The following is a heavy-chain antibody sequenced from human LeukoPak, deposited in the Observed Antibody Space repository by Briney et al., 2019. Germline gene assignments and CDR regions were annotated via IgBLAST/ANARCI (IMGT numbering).Heavy chain of an antibody. CDR3: ARDSSSWSTQSGMDA. CDR2: ISAYNGNT. D-gene: IGHD6-13*01. J-gene: IGHJ6*02. Sequence: ASVKVSCKASGYTFTSYGISWVRQAPRQGLEWMGWISAYNGNTNYAQKLQGRVTMTTDTSTSTAYMELRSLRSDDTAVYYCARDSSSWSTQSGMDAWGQGTTVTVSS. CDR1: GYTFTSYG. V-gene: IGHV1-18*01.